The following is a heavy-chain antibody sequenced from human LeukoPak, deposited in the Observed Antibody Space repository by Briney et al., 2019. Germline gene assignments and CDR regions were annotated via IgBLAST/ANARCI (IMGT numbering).Heavy chain of an antibody. CDR3: VRASYTGFDLHFDQ. D-gene: IGHD5-12*01. CDR2: ISSNGKTI. Sequence: TGGSLRLSCSASGFAFSGREMAWVRQAPGKGLEWVSYISSNGKTILHADSVKGRITISRDNAKKSLYLQLGGLRVEDSAFYYCVRASYTGFDLHFDQWGQGTLVTVSS. V-gene: IGHV3-48*03. CDR1: GFAFSGRE. J-gene: IGHJ4*02.